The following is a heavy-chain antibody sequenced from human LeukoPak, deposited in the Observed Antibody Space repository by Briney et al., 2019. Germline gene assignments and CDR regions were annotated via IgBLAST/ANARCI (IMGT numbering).Heavy chain of an antibody. CDR2: ISGGGGST. D-gene: IGHD5-18*01. CDR1: GLTFSNYA. V-gene: IGHV3-23*01. Sequence: GGSLSLSCAASGLTFSNYAMSWVRQAPGKGLEWVSAISGGGGSTYYADSVKGRFTISRDNSKNTLYLQMNSLRAEDTAVYYCAKDRPRGYSYGAMDYWGQGTLVTVSS. CDR3: AKDRPRGYSYGAMDY. J-gene: IGHJ4*02.